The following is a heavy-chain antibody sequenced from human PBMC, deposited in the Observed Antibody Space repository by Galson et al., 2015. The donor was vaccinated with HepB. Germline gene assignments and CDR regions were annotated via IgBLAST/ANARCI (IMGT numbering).Heavy chain of an antibody. Sequence: SLRLSCAASGFTFSNYSIHWVRQAPGKGLEWVAFIRYDGSNKYYADSVKGRFTISRNNSKNTLYLQMNSLRTEDTAVYYCAKDKDSSWHYFDYWGQGTLVTVSS. D-gene: IGHD6-13*01. CDR2: IRYDGSNK. CDR3: AKDKDSSWHYFDY. J-gene: IGHJ4*02. CDR1: GFTFSNYS. V-gene: IGHV3-30*02.